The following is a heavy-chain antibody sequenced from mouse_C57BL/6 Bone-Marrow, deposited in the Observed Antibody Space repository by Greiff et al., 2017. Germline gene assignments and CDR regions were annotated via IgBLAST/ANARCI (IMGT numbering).Heavy chain of an antibody. CDR3: ARGAYDYDFDY. CDR1: GYTFTSYD. CDR2: IHPRDGST. J-gene: IGHJ2*01. V-gene: IGHV1-85*01. Sequence: VQLQQSGPELVKPGASVKLSCKASGYTFTSYDINWVKQRPGQGLEWIGWIHPRDGSTKYNEKFKGKATLTVDTSSSTAYMELHSLTSEDSAVYFCARGAYDYDFDYWGQGTTLTVSS. D-gene: IGHD2-4*01.